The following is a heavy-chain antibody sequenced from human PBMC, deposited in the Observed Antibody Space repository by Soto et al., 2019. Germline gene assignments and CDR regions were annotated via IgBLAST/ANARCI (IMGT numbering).Heavy chain of an antibody. V-gene: IGHV1-69*13. CDR2: IIPIFGTA. D-gene: IGHD2-2*01. CDR1: GGTFSSYA. Sequence: SVKVSCKASGGTFSSYAISWVRQAPGQGPEWMGGIIPIFGTANYAQKFQGRVTITADESTSTAYMELSSLRSEDTAVYYCAKDSYCNSVGRRYFYGHWGPGTKVTVSS. CDR3: AKDSYCNSVGRRYFYGH. J-gene: IGHJ4*02.